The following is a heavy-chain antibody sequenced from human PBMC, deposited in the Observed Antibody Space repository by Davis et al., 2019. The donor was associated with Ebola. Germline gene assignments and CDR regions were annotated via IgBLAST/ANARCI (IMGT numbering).Heavy chain of an antibody. V-gene: IGHV1-18*01. J-gene: IGHJ6*03. CDR3: SRDPANGGWYGFQYYYYYMDV. CDR1: GYTFSTYG. D-gene: IGHD6-19*01. CDR2: ISAYNGNT. Sequence: ASVKVSCKASGYTFSTYGISRVRQAPGQGLEWMGWISAYNGNTNYAQKFQGRVTLTTDTSTSTAYMELRSLRSDDTAMYYCSRDPANGGWYGFQYYYYYMDVWGKGTTVTVSS.